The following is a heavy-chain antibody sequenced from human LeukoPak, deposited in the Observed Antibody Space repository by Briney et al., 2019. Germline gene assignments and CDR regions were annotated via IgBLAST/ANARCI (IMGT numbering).Heavy chain of an antibody. CDR3: ARDLVVVTDQNWFDP. V-gene: IGHV4-38-2*02. J-gene: IGHJ5*02. CDR1: GYSISSGYY. Sequence: PSETLSLTCTVSGYSISSGYYWGWIRQPPGKGLEWIGSIYHSGSTYYNPSLKSRVTISVDTSKNQFSLKLSSVTAADTAVYYCARDLVVVTDQNWFDPWGQGTLVTVSS. CDR2: IYHSGST. D-gene: IGHD2-21*02.